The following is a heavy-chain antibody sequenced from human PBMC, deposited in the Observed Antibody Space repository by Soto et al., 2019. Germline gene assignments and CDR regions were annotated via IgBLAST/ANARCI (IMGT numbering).Heavy chain of an antibody. CDR1: GGSISSYY. V-gene: IGHV4-59*08. J-gene: IGHJ5*02. Sequence: SETLSLTCTVSGGSISSYYWSWIRQPPGKGLEWIGYIYYSGSTNYNPSLKSRVTISVDTSKNQFSLKLSSVTAADTAVYYCARHLFIAARDKTKYNWFDPWGQGTLVTVSS. CDR2: IYYSGST. CDR3: ARHLFIAARDKTKYNWFDP. D-gene: IGHD6-6*01.